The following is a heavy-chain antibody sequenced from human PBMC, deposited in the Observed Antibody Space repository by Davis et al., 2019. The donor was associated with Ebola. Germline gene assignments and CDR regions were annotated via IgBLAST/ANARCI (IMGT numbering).Heavy chain of an antibody. V-gene: IGHV5-51*01. Sequence: PGGSLRLSCKGSGYSFTSYWIGWVRQMPGKGLEWMGIIYPGDSDTRYSPSFQGQVTISADKSISTAYLQWSSLKASDTAMYYCARLLMVATSSFDYWGQGTLVTVSS. CDR3: ARLLMVATSSFDY. CDR2: IYPGDSDT. CDR1: GYSFTSYW. D-gene: IGHD5-12*01. J-gene: IGHJ4*02.